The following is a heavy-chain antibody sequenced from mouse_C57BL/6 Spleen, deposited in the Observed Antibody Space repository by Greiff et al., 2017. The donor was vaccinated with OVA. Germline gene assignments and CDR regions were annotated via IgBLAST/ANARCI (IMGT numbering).Heavy chain of an antibody. D-gene: IGHD1-1*01. V-gene: IGHV1-78*01. CDR2: INPSSGYT. CDR3: ARDYYGSTEGFAY. Sequence: QVQLQQSDAELVKPGASVKISCKVSGYTFTDHTIHWMKQRPEQGLEWIGYINPSSGYTKYNQKFKDKATLTADKSSSTAYMQLSSLTYEDSAVYYCARDYYGSTEGFAYWGQGTLVTVSA. CDR1: GYTFTDHT. J-gene: IGHJ3*01.